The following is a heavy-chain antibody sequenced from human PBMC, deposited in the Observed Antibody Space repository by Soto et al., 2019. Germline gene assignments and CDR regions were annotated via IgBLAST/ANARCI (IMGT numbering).Heavy chain of an antibody. V-gene: IGHV3-11*01. D-gene: IGHD2-15*01. J-gene: IGHJ3*02. CDR3: ARAYSDAFDI. CDR1: GFTFSDYY. Sequence: GESLKISCAASGFTFSDYYMTWIRQAPGKGLEWVSYTSSSGTGIYYADSVKGRFTISRDNAKKSLYLQMSSLRAEDTAIYYCARAYSDAFDIWGQGTMVTVSS. CDR2: TSSSGTGI.